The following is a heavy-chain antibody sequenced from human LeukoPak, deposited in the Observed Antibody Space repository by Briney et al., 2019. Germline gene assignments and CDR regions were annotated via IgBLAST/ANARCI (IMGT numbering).Heavy chain of an antibody. D-gene: IGHD2-2*01. V-gene: IGHV3-23*01. J-gene: IGHJ4*02. Sequence: PGGSLRLSCAASGFTFSSYAMSWVRQAPGKGLEWVPAISGSGGSTYYADSVKGRFTISRDNSKNTLYLQMNSLRAEDTAVYYCAKSPVVVVPAAPADYWGQGTLVTVSS. CDR2: ISGSGGST. CDR3: AKSPVVVVPAAPADY. CDR1: GFTFSSYA.